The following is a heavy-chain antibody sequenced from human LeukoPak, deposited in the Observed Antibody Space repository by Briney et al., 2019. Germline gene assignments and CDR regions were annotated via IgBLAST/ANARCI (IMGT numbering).Heavy chain of an antibody. V-gene: IGHV4-59*01. Sequence: PSETLSLTCTVSGGSISSYYWSWIRQPPGKGLEWIGYIYYSGSTNYNPSLKSRATISVDTSKNQFSLKLSSVTAADTAVYYCAREDFWSGHNAFDIWGQGTMVTVSS. CDR3: AREDFWSGHNAFDI. CDR1: GGSISSYY. J-gene: IGHJ3*02. D-gene: IGHD3-3*01. CDR2: IYYSGST.